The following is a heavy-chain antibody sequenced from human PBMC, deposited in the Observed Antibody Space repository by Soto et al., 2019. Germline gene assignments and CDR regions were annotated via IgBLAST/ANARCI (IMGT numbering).Heavy chain of an antibody. CDR2: ISYDGSNK. CDR1: GFTFSSYA. J-gene: IGHJ4*02. D-gene: IGHD4-17*01. V-gene: IGHV3-30-3*01. CDR3: ARDDYGDYEGGPGTMDY. Sequence: QVQLVESGGGVVQPGRSLRLSCAASGFTFSSYAMHWVRQAPGKGLEWVAVISYDGSNKYYADSVKGRFTISRDNSKNTLYLQMNSLRAEDTAVYYCARDDYGDYEGGPGTMDYWGQGTLVTVSS.